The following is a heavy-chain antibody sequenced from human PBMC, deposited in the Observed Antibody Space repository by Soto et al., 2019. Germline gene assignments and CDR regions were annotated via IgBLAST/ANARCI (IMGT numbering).Heavy chain of an antibody. CDR1: SGSISSTSYY. D-gene: IGHD3-22*01. V-gene: IGHV4-39*01. CDR3: ARQGRNTKIVLVKHYAADF. Sequence: SETLCLTWTVSSGSISSTSYYWAWIRQPPGKGLEWIGAIYYDGTTYYTESLKSRVSISVDTSKNQFSLKLNSVTAADTAVYLCARQGRNTKIVLVKHYAADFWGQGTAVT. CDR2: IYYDGTT. J-gene: IGHJ6*02.